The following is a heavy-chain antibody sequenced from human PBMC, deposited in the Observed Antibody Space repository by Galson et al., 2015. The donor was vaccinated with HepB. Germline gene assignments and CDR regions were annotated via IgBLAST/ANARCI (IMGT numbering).Heavy chain of an antibody. CDR1: GYTFTGYY. CDR2: INPKNGGA. CDR3: ARVQPTEYQMLYAMDV. Sequence: SVKVSCKASGYTFTGYYIHWVRQAPGQGLEWMGRINPKNGGANYVQKFQGRLTMTRDTSINTVYMDLSGLRSDDTAIYYCARVQPTEYQMLYAMDVWGQGTTVIVSS. D-gene: IGHD2/OR15-2a*01. J-gene: IGHJ6*01. V-gene: IGHV1-2*06.